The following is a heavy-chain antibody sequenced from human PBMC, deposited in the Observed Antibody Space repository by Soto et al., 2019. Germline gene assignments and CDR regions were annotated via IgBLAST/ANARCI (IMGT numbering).Heavy chain of an antibody. J-gene: IGHJ3*01. Sequence: PGGSLRLSCAASGFTFSGSAMHWVRQAPGKGLEWVSSISTSSSYIYYADSVKGRFTISRDNAKNSLYLQMNSLRAEDTAVYYCARVSGPSEGWGQGTMVTVSS. V-gene: IGHV3-21*01. CDR1: GFTFSGSA. D-gene: IGHD2-2*01. CDR2: ISTSSSYI. CDR3: ARVSGPSEG.